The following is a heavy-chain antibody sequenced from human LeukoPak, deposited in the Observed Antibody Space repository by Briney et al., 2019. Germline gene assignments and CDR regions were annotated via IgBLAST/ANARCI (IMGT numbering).Heavy chain of an antibody. CDR3: ARDSTVTTDIDY. Sequence: PGGSLRLSCAASGFTFTSYGISWVRQAPGQGLEWMGWISAYNGNTNYAQKLQGRVTMTTDTSTSTAYMELRSLRSDDTAVYYCARDSTVTTDIDYWGQGTLVTVSS. CDR2: ISAYNGNT. V-gene: IGHV1-18*01. CDR1: GFTFTSYG. J-gene: IGHJ4*02. D-gene: IGHD4-17*01.